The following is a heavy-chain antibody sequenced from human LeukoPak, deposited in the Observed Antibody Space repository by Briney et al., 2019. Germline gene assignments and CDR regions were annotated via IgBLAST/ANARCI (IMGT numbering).Heavy chain of an antibody. J-gene: IGHJ4*02. CDR2: ISGSGGST. D-gene: IGHD3-10*01. V-gene: IGHV3-23*01. CDR1: GFTFSSYG. CDR3: AKDRGLYYYGSGSYDY. Sequence: GGSLRLSCAASGFTFSSYGMSWVRQAPGKGLEWVSAISGSGGSTYYADSVKGRFTISRDNSKNTLYLQMNSLRAEDTAVYYCAKDRGLYYYGSGSYDYWGQGTLVTVSS.